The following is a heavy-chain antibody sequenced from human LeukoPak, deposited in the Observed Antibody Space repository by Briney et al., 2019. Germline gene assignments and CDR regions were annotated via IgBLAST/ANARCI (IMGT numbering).Heavy chain of an antibody. CDR1: GFTVSSNY. CDR3: ATGYLVTAGLMDV. Sequence: PGGSLRLSCAASGFTVSSNYMSWVRQAPGKGLEWVSVIYSGGSTYYADSVKGRFAISRHNSKNTLYLQMNSLRSEDTAVYYCATGYLVTAGLMDVWGQGTTVTVSS. V-gene: IGHV3-53*04. D-gene: IGHD6-13*01. CDR2: IYSGGST. J-gene: IGHJ6*02.